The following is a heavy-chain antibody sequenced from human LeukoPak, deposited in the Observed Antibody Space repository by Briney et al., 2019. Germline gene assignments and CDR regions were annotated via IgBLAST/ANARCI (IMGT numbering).Heavy chain of an antibody. CDR3: ARDRQGSYYDY. D-gene: IGHD3-10*01. CDR1: GFTFRNYA. V-gene: IGHV3-21*01. Sequence: GGSLRLSCAASGFTFRNYAMNWVRQAPGKGLEWVSSISSSSSYIYYADSVKGRFTISRDNAKNSLYLQMNSLRAEDTAVYYCARDRQGSYYDYWGQGTLVTVSS. J-gene: IGHJ4*02. CDR2: ISSSSSYI.